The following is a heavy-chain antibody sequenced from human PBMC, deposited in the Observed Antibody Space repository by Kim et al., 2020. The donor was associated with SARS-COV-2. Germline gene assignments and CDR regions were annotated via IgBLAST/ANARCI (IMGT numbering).Heavy chain of an antibody. V-gene: IGHV5-51*01. J-gene: IGHJ4*02. CDR3: ARIGDY. Sequence: YPGDSDHSYSPAFQGQVTISADKAISTAYLQWSSLKASDTAMYYCARIGDYWGQGTLVTVSS. CDR2: YPGDSDH. D-gene: IGHD2-15*01.